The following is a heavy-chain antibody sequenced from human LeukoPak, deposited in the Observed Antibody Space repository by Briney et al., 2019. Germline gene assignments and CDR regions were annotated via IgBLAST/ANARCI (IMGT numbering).Heavy chain of an antibody. V-gene: IGHV3-21*01. D-gene: IGHD6-19*01. CDR3: ARGLSVAGDFDY. Sequence: GGSLRLSCAASGFTFSSYSMNWVRQAPGKGLEWVSSISSSSSYIYYADSVKGRFTISRDNAKNSLYLQKNSLRAEDTAVYYCARGLSVAGDFDYWGQGTLVTVSS. J-gene: IGHJ4*02. CDR2: ISSSSSYI. CDR1: GFTFSSYS.